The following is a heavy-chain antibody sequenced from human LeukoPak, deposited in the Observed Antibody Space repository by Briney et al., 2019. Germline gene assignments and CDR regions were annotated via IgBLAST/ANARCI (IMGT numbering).Heavy chain of an antibody. J-gene: IGHJ4*02. D-gene: IGHD3-22*01. CDR2: IYYSGTT. Sequence: CIWYIYYSGTTNYNPSLKSRVTISVDTSKNQFSLNLSSVTAADTAVYYCARASYYYDSVDYWGQGTLVTVFS. CDR3: ARASYYYDSVDY. V-gene: IGHV4-59*01.